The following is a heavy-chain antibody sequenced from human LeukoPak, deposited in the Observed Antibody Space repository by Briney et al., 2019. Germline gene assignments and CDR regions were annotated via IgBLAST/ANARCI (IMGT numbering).Heavy chain of an antibody. Sequence: ASVKVSCKVSGYTLTELSMHWVRQAPGKGLEWMGGFDPEDGETIYAQKFQGRVTMTEDTSTDTAYMELSSLRSEDTAVYYCAIGGYYDSSGSPPDYWGQGTLVTVSS. V-gene: IGHV1-24*01. CDR3: AIGGYYDSSGSPPDY. CDR2: FDPEDGET. D-gene: IGHD3-22*01. CDR1: GYTLTELS. J-gene: IGHJ4*02.